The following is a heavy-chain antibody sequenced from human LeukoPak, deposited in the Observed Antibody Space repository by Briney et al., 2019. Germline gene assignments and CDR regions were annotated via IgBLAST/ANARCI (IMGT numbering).Heavy chain of an antibody. CDR2: ISPNNGGT. D-gene: IGHD2-2*02. J-gene: IGHJ4*02. Sequence: ASVKVSCKASGYTFTSYDINWVRQATGQGLEWMGGISPNNGGTDYAQKFQGRVTMTRDTSISTVYMELSRLRPDDTAVFYCARLGPGAIDFDYWGQGTLVTVSS. CDR3: ARLGPGAIDFDY. CDR1: GYTFTSYD. V-gene: IGHV1-2*02.